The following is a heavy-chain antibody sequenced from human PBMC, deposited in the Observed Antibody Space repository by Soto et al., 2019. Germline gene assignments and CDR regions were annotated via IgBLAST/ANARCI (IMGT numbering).Heavy chain of an antibody. CDR2: ISSSSSYT. J-gene: IGHJ5*02. V-gene: IGHV3-11*06. CDR3: ARARLPAGSWFDP. Sequence: GGSLRLSCAASGFTFSDYYMSWIRRAPGKGLEWVSYISSSSSYTNYADSVKGRFTISRDNAKNSLYLQMNSLRAEDTAVYYCARARLPAGSWFDPWGQGTLVTVS. CDR1: GFTFSDYY. D-gene: IGHD2-2*01.